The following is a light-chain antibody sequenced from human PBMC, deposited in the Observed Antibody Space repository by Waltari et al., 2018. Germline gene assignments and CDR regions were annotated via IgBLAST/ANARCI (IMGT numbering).Light chain of an antibody. J-gene: IGKJ1*01. CDR1: QSVSRS. V-gene: IGKV3-20*01. CDR2: NAS. Sequence: LSCRASQSVSRSLAWYQQKPGQAPRLLIYNASTRATGIPDRFSGSGSGTDFSLTISRLDPEDFAVYYCQHYLNFPATFGQGTKVAI. CDR3: QHYLNFPAT.